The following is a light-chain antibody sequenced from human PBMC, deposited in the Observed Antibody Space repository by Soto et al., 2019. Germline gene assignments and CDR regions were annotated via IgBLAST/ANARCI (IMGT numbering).Light chain of an antibody. CDR3: QQYNSYLLT. CDR2: DAS. J-gene: IGKJ4*01. CDR1: QRISGW. V-gene: IGKV1-5*01. Sequence: DIQMTQSPSTLSASVGDRVTITCRASQRISGWLAWYQQKPGKAPKLLIYDASNLESGVPSRFSGSGSGTEFTLTISSLQPDDFATYYCQQYNSYLLTIGGGTKVGVK.